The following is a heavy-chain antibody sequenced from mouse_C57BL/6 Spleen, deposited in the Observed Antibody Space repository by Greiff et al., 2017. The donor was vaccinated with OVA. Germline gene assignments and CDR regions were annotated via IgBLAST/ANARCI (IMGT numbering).Heavy chain of an antibody. Sequence: QVQLQQSGPELVKPGASVKISCKASGYAFSSSWMNWVKQRPGKGLEWTGRIYPGDGDTNYNGKFKGKATLTADKSSSTAYMQLSSLTSEDSAVYFCARGGLRRGYYAMDYWGQGTSVTVSS. CDR1: GYAFSSSW. D-gene: IGHD2-4*01. J-gene: IGHJ4*01. V-gene: IGHV1-82*01. CDR3: ARGGLRRGYYAMDY. CDR2: IYPGDGDT.